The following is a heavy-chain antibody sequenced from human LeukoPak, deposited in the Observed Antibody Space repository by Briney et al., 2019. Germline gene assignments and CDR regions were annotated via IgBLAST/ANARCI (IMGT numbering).Heavy chain of an antibody. D-gene: IGHD4-11*01. CDR1: GLTFGNYA. J-gene: IGHJ6*02. Sequence: GGSLRLSCAASGLTFGNYAMSWVRQAPGKGLEWVSVISGGGTSTYYGDSVKGRFTISRDNSKNTLYLQMNSLRAEDTAVYYCARDLVSNYEDSGYYYYGMDVWGQGTTVTVSS. CDR3: ARDLVSNYEDSGYYYYGMDV. V-gene: IGHV3-23*01. CDR2: ISGGGTST.